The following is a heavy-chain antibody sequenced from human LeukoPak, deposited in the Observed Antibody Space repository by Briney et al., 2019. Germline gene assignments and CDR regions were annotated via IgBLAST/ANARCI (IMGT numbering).Heavy chain of an antibody. J-gene: IGHJ4*02. Sequence: VASVKVSCKASGYTFTSYDINWVRQATGQGLEWMGWMNPNSGNTGYAQKFQGRVTMTRNTSISTAYKELSSLRSEDTAVYYCARVHYGYSGYDNFDYWGQGTLVTVSS. D-gene: IGHD5-12*01. CDR1: GYTFTSYD. CDR2: MNPNSGNT. V-gene: IGHV1-8*01. CDR3: ARVHYGYSGYDNFDY.